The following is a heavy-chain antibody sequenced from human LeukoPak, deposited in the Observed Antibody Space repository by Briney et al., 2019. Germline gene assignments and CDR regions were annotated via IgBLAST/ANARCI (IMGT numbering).Heavy chain of an antibody. CDR2: IYHSGST. V-gene: IGHV4-30-2*01. J-gene: IGHJ4*02. CDR3: ARGGPFFDY. Sequence: PSQTLSLTCAVSGGSISSGGYSWSWIRQPPGKGLEWIGYIYHSGSTYYNPSLKSRVTISVDTSKNQFSLKLSSVTAADTAVYYCARGGPFFDYWGQGTLVTVSS. CDR1: GGSISSGGYS.